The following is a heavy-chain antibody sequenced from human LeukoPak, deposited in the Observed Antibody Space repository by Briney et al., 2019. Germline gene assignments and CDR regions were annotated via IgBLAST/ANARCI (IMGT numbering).Heavy chain of an antibody. CDR2: IYYSGST. CDR3: ARPYYYDSRIDP. D-gene: IGHD3-22*01. J-gene: IGHJ5*02. V-gene: IGHV4-59*08. CDR1: GGSISSYY. Sequence: SETLSLTCTVSGGSISSYYWSWIRQPPGKGLEWIGYIYYSGSTNYNPSLKSRVTISVDTSKNQFSLKLSSVTAADTAVYYCARPYYYDSRIDPWGQGILVTVSS.